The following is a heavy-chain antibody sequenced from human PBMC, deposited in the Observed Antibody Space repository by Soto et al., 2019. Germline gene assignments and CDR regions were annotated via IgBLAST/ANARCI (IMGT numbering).Heavy chain of an antibody. CDR3: ARDPSNTSGNRIWFDP. V-gene: IGHV1-18*04. J-gene: IGHJ5*02. CDR1: GYTFTSHG. Sequence: QVQLVQSGAEVKKPGASVKVSCKASGYTFTSHGINWVRQAPGQGLELMGWISAYNGDTKYEQKFQGRVTMTTDASSSTAYMELKSLSSDDTAVYFCARDPSNTSGNRIWFDPWGQGTKVTVSS. D-gene: IGHD6-19*01. CDR2: ISAYNGDT.